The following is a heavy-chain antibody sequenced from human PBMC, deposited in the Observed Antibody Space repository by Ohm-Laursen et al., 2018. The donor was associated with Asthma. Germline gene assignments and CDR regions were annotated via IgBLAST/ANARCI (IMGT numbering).Heavy chain of an antibody. CDR2: LSYDGHNK. J-gene: IGHJ4*02. CDR1: GFIFSDYD. CDR3: VIGSWYGSTSDAY. D-gene: IGHD6-19*01. V-gene: IGHV3-30*03. Sequence: SLRLSCAASGFIFSDYDMHWVRQAPGKGLEWLAILSYDGHNKHYAESLRGRFLITGDSSENTVELQMNSLRGEDTAVYYCVIGSWYGSTSDAYWGQGTLVTVSS.